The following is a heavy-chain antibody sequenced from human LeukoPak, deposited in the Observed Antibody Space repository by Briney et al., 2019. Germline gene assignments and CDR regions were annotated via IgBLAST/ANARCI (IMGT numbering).Heavy chain of an antibody. CDR3: ARDRPTYYYDSSGYLDY. CDR1: GGSISSYY. CDR2: IYYSGST. D-gene: IGHD3-22*01. Sequence: KPSETLSLTCTVSGGSISSYYWSWIRQPPGRGLEWIGYIYYSGSTNYNPSLKSRVTISVDTSKNQFSLKLSSVTAADTAVYYCARDRPTYYYDSSGYLDYWGQGTLVTVSS. J-gene: IGHJ4*02. V-gene: IGHV4-59*01.